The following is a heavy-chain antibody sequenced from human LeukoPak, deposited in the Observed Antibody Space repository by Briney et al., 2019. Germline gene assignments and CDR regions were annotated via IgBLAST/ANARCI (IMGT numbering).Heavy chain of an antibody. CDR1: GYTFTSYY. CDR3: AREEGETNWFDP. CDR2: INPSGGST. J-gene: IGHJ5*02. V-gene: IGHV1-46*01. Sequence: VASVTISCTASGYTFTSYYMHWVRQAPGQGLEWMGIINPSGGSTSYAQKFQGRVTMTRDTSTSTVYMELSSLRSEDTAVYYCAREEGETNWFDPWGQGTLVTVSS.